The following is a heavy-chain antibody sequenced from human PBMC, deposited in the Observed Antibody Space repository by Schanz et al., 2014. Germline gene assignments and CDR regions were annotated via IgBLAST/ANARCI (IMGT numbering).Heavy chain of an antibody. D-gene: IGHD3-10*01. CDR1: GYTFTNFF. V-gene: IGHV1-46*03. CDR3: ARGSPENMIRGELDY. Sequence: QVQLVQSGTQVHKPGASLKISCKASGYTFTNFFLNWVRQAPGQGLEWMGIINPIGGSTTYAQKFRGAVTLTTDTSTDTAYLELTSLRSEDTAVYYCARGSPENMIRGELDYWGQGTLVTVSS. CDR2: INPIGGST. J-gene: IGHJ4*02.